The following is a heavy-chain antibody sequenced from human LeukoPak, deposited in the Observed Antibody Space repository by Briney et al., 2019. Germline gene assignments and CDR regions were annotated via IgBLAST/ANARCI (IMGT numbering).Heavy chain of an antibody. CDR3: ARGLLGYCSGGSCYLYYYYYMDV. CDR1: GYTFTSYD. Sequence: WASVKVSCKASGYTFTSYDINWVRQATGQGLEWMGWMNPNSGNTGYAQKFQGRVTMTRNTSISTAYMELSSLRSEDTAVYYCARGLLGYCSGGSCYLYYYYYMDVWGKGTTVTISS. CDR2: MNPNSGNT. V-gene: IGHV1-8*01. D-gene: IGHD2-15*01. J-gene: IGHJ6*03.